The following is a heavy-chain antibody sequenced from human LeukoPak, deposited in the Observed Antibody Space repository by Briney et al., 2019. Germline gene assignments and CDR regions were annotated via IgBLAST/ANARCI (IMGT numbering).Heavy chain of an antibody. CDR1: GFTFSNYW. Sequence: PGKSLRLSCAASGFTFSNYWMHWVRQAPGKGLVWVSRISTDGSSTFYADSLKGRFTVSRDNAKNTLYLQMDSLRAEDTAMYYCATGRGTALGFWGQVALVTVSS. CDR3: ATGRGTALGF. V-gene: IGHV3-74*01. D-gene: IGHD2-2*03. CDR2: ISTDGSST. J-gene: IGHJ4*02.